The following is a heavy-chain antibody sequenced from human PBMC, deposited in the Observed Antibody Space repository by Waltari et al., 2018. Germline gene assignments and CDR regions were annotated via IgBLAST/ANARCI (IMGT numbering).Heavy chain of an antibody. CDR1: GLIFSNYW. CDR3: AKWVTDSFHALDV. CDR2: IKGDGIQK. J-gene: IGHJ6*02. V-gene: IGHV3-7*02. D-gene: IGHD1-20*01. Sequence: VRLVESGGGLVQPGGSLRLSCSASGLIFSNYWMAWVRQAPGEVLEWVANIKGDGIQKYYMDSVRGRFTISRDNAMNSLYLQMNNLGVEDSAVYYCAKWVTDSFHALDVWGQGTTVTVSS.